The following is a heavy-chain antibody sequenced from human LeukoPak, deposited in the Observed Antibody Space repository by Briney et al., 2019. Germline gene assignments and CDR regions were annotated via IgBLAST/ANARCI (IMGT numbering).Heavy chain of an antibody. CDR1: GGTFGSYA. V-gene: IGHV1-2*02. CDR3: ARGEGDSSSSGDFDY. D-gene: IGHD6-6*01. Sequence: ASVKVSCKASGGTFGSYAFSWVRQAPGQGLEWMGWINPNSGGTNYAQKFQGRVTMTRDTSISTAYMELSRLRSDDTAVYYCARGEGDSSSSGDFDYWGQGTLVTVSS. J-gene: IGHJ4*02. CDR2: INPNSGGT.